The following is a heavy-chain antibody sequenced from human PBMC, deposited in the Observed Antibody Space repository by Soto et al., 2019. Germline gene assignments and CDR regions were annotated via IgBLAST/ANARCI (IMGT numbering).Heavy chain of an antibody. Sequence: EVQLVESGGGLVKPGGSLRLSCAASGFTFSSYSMNWVRQAPGKGLEWVSSISSSSSYIYYADSVKGRFTISRDNAKNSMYLQMNSLRAEDTAVYYCARVYGGYAVGSFDYWGQGTLVTVSS. V-gene: IGHV3-21*01. CDR2: ISSSSSYI. D-gene: IGHD5-12*01. CDR1: GFTFSSYS. J-gene: IGHJ4*02. CDR3: ARVYGGYAVGSFDY.